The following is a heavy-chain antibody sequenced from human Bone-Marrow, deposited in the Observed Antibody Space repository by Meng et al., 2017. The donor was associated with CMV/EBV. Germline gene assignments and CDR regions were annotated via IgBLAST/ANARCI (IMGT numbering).Heavy chain of an antibody. CDR1: GYTFTGYY. D-gene: IGHD5-12*01. Sequence: SVKVSCKASGYTFTGYYMHWVRQVPGQGLEWMGGILPILDTTNYAQKFQGRVTITTDESTSTTYMELSSLRSEDTAVYYCARDKEDSGYSNWFDPWGQGTLVTVSS. CDR2: ILPILDTT. CDR3: ARDKEDSGYSNWFDP. J-gene: IGHJ5*02. V-gene: IGHV1-69*16.